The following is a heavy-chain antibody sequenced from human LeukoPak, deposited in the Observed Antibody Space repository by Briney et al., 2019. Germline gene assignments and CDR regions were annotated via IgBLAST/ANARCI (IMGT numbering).Heavy chain of an antibody. J-gene: IGHJ1*01. CDR2: INPNSGGT. D-gene: IGHD3-22*01. CDR1: GYTFTGYY. V-gene: IGHV1-2*02. CDR3: ATSVIRGPYDSSGSKH. Sequence: GASVKVSCKASGYTFTGYYMHWVRQAPGQGLEWMGWINPNSGGTNYAQKFQGRGTMTRDTSISTAYMELSRLRSDDTAVYYCATSVIRGPYDSSGSKHWGQGTLVTVSS.